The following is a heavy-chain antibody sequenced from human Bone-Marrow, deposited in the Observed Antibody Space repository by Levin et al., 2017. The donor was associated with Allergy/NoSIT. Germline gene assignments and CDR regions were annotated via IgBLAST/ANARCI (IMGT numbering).Heavy chain of an antibody. CDR2: ISASGDST. D-gene: IGHD2-2*01. CDR3: AKESPAQF. V-gene: IGHV3-23*01. J-gene: IGHJ4*02. Sequence: GGSLRLSCTFSGFNFRNYAMTWVRQAPGRGLEWISAISASGDSTFYAGSVKGRFTISRDNAKNTLYLQINSPRVEDTAMYYCAKESPAQFGGQGTLVYVSS. CDR1: GFNFRNYA.